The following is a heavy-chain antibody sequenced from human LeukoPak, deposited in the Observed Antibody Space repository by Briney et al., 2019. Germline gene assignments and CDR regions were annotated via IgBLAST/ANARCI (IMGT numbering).Heavy chain of an antibody. V-gene: IGHV4-34*01. Sequence: SETLSLTCAVYGGSFSGYYWSWIRQPPGKGLEWIGEINHSGSTNYNPSLKSRVTISVDTSKNQFSLKLSSVTAADTAVYYCARGDSYGNWFDPWGQGTLVTVSS. CDR3: ARGDSYGNWFDP. J-gene: IGHJ5*02. CDR1: GGSFSGYY. CDR2: INHSGST. D-gene: IGHD5-18*01.